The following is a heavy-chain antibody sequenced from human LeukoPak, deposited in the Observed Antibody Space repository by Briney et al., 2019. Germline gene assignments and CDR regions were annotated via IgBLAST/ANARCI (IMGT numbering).Heavy chain of an antibody. V-gene: IGHV4-34*01. CDR1: GGSFSGYY. CDR2: INHSGST. D-gene: IGHD3-3*01. J-gene: IGHJ4*02. CDR3: ARRGRPGVFGVVIYPFDY. Sequence: SETLSLTCAVYGGSFSGYYWSWIRQPPGKGLEWIGEINHSGSTNYNPSLKSRVTISVDTSKNQFSLKLSSVTAADTAVYYCARRGRPGVFGVVIYPFDYWGQGTLVIVSS.